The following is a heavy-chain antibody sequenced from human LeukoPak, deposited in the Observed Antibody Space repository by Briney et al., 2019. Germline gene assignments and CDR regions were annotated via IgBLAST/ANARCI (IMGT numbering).Heavy chain of an antibody. V-gene: IGHV4-31*03. CDR3: AKNKVKFTGGPGQPRGGFDF. D-gene: IGHD2-8*02. CDR2: IYHSGRS. Sequence: SETLSLTCTVSGDSISNGVKYWSWIRQHPGRGLEWIGYIYHSGRSYYNPSLKSRITMSVDTSKNQFSLNLSSVTAADTAVYYCAKNKVKFTGGPGQPRGGFDFWGKETLVTV. J-gene: IGHJ4*02. CDR1: GDSISNGVKY.